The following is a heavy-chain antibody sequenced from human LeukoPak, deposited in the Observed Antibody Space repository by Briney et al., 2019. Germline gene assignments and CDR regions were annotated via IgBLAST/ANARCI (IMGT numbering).Heavy chain of an antibody. V-gene: IGHV3-21*01. D-gene: IGHD3-9*01. Sequence: GGSLRLSCAASGFTFSSYSMNWVRQAPGMGLEWVSSISSSSSYIYYADSVEGRFTISRDNAKNSLYLQMNSLRAEDTAVYYCARGYYDILTGYSPDFDYWGQGTLVTVSS. CDR1: GFTFSSYS. J-gene: IGHJ4*02. CDR3: ARGYYDILTGYSPDFDY. CDR2: ISSSSSYI.